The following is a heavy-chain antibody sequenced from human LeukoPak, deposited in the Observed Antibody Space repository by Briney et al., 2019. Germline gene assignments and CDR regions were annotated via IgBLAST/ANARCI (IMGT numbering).Heavy chain of an antibody. Sequence: ASVKVSCKASGYTFTGYHMHWVRQAPGQGLEWMGWINPNSGGTNYAQKFQGRVTMTRDTSISTAYMELSRLRSDDTAVYYCARARSSLPPFDYWGQGTLVTVSS. D-gene: IGHD5/OR15-5a*01. CDR3: ARARSSLPPFDY. V-gene: IGHV1-2*02. CDR1: GYTFTGYH. J-gene: IGHJ4*02. CDR2: INPNSGGT.